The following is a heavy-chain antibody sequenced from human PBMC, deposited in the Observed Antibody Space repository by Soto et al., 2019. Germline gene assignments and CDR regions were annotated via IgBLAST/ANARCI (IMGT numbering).Heavy chain of an antibody. CDR2: IYYSGST. V-gene: IGHV4-59*01. CDR3: ARVIEDYYYDSSGYYPRLFDP. Sequence: SETLSLTCTVSGCSISSYYWSWIRQPPGKGLEWIGYIYYSGSTNYNPSLKSRVTISVDTSKNQFSLKLSSVTAADTAVYYCARVIEDYYYDSSGYYPRLFDPWGQGTLVTVSS. D-gene: IGHD3-22*01. CDR1: GCSISSYY. J-gene: IGHJ5*02.